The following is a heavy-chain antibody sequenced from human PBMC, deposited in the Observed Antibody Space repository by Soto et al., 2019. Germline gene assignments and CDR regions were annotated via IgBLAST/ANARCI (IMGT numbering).Heavy chain of an antibody. CDR2: ISGDNGNT. V-gene: IGHV1-18*04. CDR1: GYTFTKYG. J-gene: IGHJ6*02. D-gene: IGHD3-3*01. Sequence: QVQLVQSGAEVRKPGASVKVSCKASGYTFTKYGITWARQAPGQGLEWLGWISGDNGNTNFAQRLKDRVTRSTDTSTTTAYMELRSLRRDDTAIYYCARIASLIPIFHGLDAWGQGTTVTVSS. CDR3: ARIASLIPIFHGLDA.